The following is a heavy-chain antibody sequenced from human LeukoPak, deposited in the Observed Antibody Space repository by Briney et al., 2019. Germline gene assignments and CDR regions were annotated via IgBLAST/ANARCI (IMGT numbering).Heavy chain of an antibody. D-gene: IGHD4-11*01. CDR1: GFTFSSYA. Sequence: PGGSLRLSCAASGFTFSSYAMHWVRQAPGKGLEGVAVKGFDGSTKYYAHSVPGRFTVSRDNSKNTLYLQMTSLRAEDTAVYYCARETYSNPDYWGQGTLVTVSS. CDR3: ARETYSNPDY. CDR2: KGFDGSTK. J-gene: IGHJ4*02. V-gene: IGHV3-33*01.